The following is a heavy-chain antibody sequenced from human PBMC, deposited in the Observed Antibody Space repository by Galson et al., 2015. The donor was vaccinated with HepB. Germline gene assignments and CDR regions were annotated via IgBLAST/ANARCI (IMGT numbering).Heavy chain of an antibody. CDR3: ARSLGRGLRFLEWLSDAFDV. CDR2: ISNGSRYI. CDR1: GFTFSNYT. Sequence: SLRLSCAASGFTFSNYTMDWVRQAPGKGLEWVSSISNGSRYINYADSVQGRFSVSRDNAKKSLFLQMNSLRDGDTALYFCARSLGRGLRFLEWLSDAFDVWGQGTKVTVSP. V-gene: IGHV3-21*01. D-gene: IGHD3-3*01. J-gene: IGHJ3*01.